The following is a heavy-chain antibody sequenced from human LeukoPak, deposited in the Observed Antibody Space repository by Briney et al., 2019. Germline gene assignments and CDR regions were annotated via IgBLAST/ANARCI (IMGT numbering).Heavy chain of an antibody. CDR2: ISYDGSNK. CDR1: GFTFSSYA. CDR3: ARVSGSYSYYGMDV. Sequence: PGRSLRLSCAASGFTFSSYAMHWVRQAPGKGLEWVAVISYDGSNKYYADSVKGRFTISRDNSKNTLYLQMNSLRAEDTAVYYCARVSGSYSYYGMDVWGQGTTVTVSS. J-gene: IGHJ6*02. V-gene: IGHV3-30-3*01. D-gene: IGHD1-26*01.